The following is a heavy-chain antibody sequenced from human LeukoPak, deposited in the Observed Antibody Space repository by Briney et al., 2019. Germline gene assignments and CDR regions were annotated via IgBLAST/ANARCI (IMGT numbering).Heavy chain of an antibody. Sequence: GGSLRLSCAASEFTFSSYWISWVRQAPGKGLEWVANIGQDGTEIYYVDSVKGRFTISRNNAKNSLYLQMNSLRAEDTAVYYCARDKQVGATHFDYWGQGTLVTVSS. CDR1: EFTFSSYW. V-gene: IGHV3-7*01. CDR2: IGQDGTEI. D-gene: IGHD1-26*01. CDR3: ARDKQVGATHFDY. J-gene: IGHJ4*02.